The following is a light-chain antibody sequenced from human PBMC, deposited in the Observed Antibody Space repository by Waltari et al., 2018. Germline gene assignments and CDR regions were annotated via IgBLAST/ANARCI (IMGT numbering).Light chain of an antibody. CDR1: SSTIASNY. CDR3: GTWDSSLSAWV. V-gene: IGLV1-51*01. J-gene: IGLJ3*02. Sequence: QSVLTQPPSVSAAPGQTVTISCSGSSSTIASNYVSWYQHLPGTAPKLLIYDNNKRRSEIPDRFSGSKSGTSATLGITGLQTGDEADYYCGTWDSSLSAWVFGGGTKLAVL. CDR2: DNN.